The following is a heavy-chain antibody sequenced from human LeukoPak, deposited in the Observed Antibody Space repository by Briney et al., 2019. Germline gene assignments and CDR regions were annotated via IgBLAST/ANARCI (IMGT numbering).Heavy chain of an antibody. CDR1: GGFISSYY. J-gene: IGHJ4*02. CDR2: IYYSGST. CDR3: AREPPLRDGYTPAPFDY. D-gene: IGHD5-24*01. V-gene: IGHV4-59*01. Sequence: SETLSLTCTVSGGFISSYYWSWIRQPPGKGLEWIGYIYYSGSTNYNPSLKSRVTISVDTSKNQFSLKLSSVTAADTAVYYCAREPPLRDGYTPAPFDYWGQGTLVTVSS.